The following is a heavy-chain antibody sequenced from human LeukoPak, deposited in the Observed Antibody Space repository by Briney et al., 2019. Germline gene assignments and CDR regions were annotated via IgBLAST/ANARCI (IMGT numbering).Heavy chain of an antibody. CDR1: GGSISSSSYY. CDR2: NYCSGST. V-gene: IGHV4-39*01. D-gene: IGHD1-26*01. J-gene: IGHJ4*02. Sequence: SETLSLTCTVSGGSISSSSYYWVWIRLPQGKVLEWVGSNYCSGSTYYNPSLKSRVTISVDTSKTQFSLKLSSVTAADTAVYYCASWGFSGSYYKNYWGQGTLVTVAS. CDR3: ASWGFSGSYYKNY.